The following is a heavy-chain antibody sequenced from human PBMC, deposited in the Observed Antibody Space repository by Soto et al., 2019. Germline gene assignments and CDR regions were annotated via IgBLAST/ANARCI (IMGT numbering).Heavy chain of an antibody. CDR3: VSTCSSTRCYGFDY. CDR1: GLTFVDYA. D-gene: IGHD2-2*01. CDR2: STWNSDIM. V-gene: IGHV3-9*01. Sequence: GGPLRLSCASSGLTFVDYAMHWVRKAPGKCLKWFSGSTWNSDIMGYADSVKGRFTISRDNAKNSLYLQMNSLRPEDTALYYCVSTCSSTRCYGFDYWGQGTLVTVSS. J-gene: IGHJ4*02.